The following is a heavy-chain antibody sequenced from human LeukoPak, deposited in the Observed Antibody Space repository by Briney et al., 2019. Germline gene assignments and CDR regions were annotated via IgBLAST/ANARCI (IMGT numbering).Heavy chain of an antibody. CDR2: INPNSGGT. V-gene: IGHV1-2*06. D-gene: IGHD2-21*02. Sequence: VSVKVSCKASGYTFTVYYIHWVRQAPGQGLEWMGRINPNSGGTNYAQVFQGRVTMTRDTSISTAYIELSRLSSDDTAVYYCARDGKETADRNTALDYWGQGSLVTVSS. CDR1: GYTFTVYY. CDR3: ARDGKETADRNTALDY. J-gene: IGHJ4*02.